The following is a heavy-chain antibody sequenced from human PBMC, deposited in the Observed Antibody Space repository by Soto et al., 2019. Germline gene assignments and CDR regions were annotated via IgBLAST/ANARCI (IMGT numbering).Heavy chain of an antibody. Sequence: PSETLSLTCGVYGGSFSGYYWSWIRQPPGKGLEWIAEIHDSGRTKYNPSLRSRVTISLDTSKKHLSLMLTSVTAADTAVYYCATWGADQIASWFESWGQGNPVAFAS. CDR1: GGSFSGYY. D-gene: IGHD1-26*01. J-gene: IGHJ5*01. V-gene: IGHV4-34*01. CDR2: IHDSGRT. CDR3: ATWGADQIASWFES.